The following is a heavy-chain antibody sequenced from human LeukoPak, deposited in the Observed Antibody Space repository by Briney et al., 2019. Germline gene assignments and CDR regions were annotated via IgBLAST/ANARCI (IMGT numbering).Heavy chain of an antibody. V-gene: IGHV4-59*01. CDR1: GGSISSYY. CDR2: IYYSGST. D-gene: IGHD3-22*01. J-gene: IGHJ3*02. Sequence: SETLSLTCTVSGGSISSYYWSWIRQPPGKGLEWIGYIYYSGSTNYNPSLKSRVTISVDTSKNQFSLKLSSVTAADTAVYYCASHHYYDSSGYFMGDAFDIWGQGTMVTVSS. CDR3: ASHHYYDSSGYFMGDAFDI.